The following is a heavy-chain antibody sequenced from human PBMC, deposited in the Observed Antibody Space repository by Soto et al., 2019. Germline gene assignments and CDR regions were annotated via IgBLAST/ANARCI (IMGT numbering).Heavy chain of an antibody. V-gene: IGHV1-69*01. D-gene: IGHD2-2*01. Sequence: QVQLVQSGAEVKKPGSSVKVSCKASGGTFSSYAISWVRQAPGQGLEWMGGIIPIFGTANYAQKFQGRVTITADESTSTAYMELSSLRSEDTAVYYCARDPGSSTSCQTEGSSYVCYYYYGMDVWGQGTTVTVSS. CDR3: ARDPGSSTSCQTEGSSYVCYYYYGMDV. CDR1: GGTFSSYA. J-gene: IGHJ6*02. CDR2: IIPIFGTA.